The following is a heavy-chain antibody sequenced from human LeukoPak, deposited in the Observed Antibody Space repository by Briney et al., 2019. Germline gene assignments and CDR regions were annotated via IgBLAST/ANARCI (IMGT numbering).Heavy chain of an antibody. CDR1: GFTFSDYA. D-gene: IGHD6-13*01. Sequence: GGSLRLSCAASGFTFSDYAMHWVRLAPGKGLEWVAVISYDGIYKYYADSVKGRFTNSRDNSKNTLYLQMNSLRPEDTAVYYCARAQLGFDYWGQGTLVTVSS. V-gene: IGHV3-30*04. CDR2: ISYDGIYK. CDR3: ARAQLGFDY. J-gene: IGHJ4*02.